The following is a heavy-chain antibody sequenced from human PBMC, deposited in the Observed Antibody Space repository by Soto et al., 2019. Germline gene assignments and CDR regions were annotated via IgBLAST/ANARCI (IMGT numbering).Heavy chain of an antibody. CDR1: GFTFSSYA. V-gene: IGHV3-23*01. CDR2: ISGSGGST. D-gene: IGHD3-22*01. J-gene: IGHJ6*02. CDR3: AKGDRYYDSSGRGGMDV. Sequence: EVQLLESGGGLVQPGGSLRLSCAASGFTFSSYAMSWVRQAPGKGLEWVSAISGSGGSTYYADSVKGRFTISRDNSKNTLYLQMNSLRAEDTAVYYCAKGDRYYDSSGRGGMDVWGQGTTVTVSS.